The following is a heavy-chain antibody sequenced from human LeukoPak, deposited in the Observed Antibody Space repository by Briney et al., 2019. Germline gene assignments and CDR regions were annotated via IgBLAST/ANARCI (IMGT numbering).Heavy chain of an antibody. CDR3: ARDPTYGNENVRAWFDP. Sequence: ASLKVSFKSSVYTFTIFGFSWLRQAPGQGLEWMGWISTYNGNTYYAQKFQGRIALATDSSTGTAYLELRKLTSDDTDVYYFARDPTYGNENVRAWFDPWGQGTLVTVSS. CDR1: VYTFTIFG. J-gene: IGHJ5*02. D-gene: IGHD4-17*01. V-gene: IGHV1-18*01. CDR2: ISTYNGNT.